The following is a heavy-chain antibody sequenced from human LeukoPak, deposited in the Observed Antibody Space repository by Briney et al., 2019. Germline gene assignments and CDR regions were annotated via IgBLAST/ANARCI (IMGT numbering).Heavy chain of an antibody. D-gene: IGHD4-17*01. CDR3: ARVHDYGDLRYLDY. Sequence: ASVKVSCKASGYTFTRYYMYWVRQAPGQGLEWMGIINPSGGSTSYSQKFQGRVTMTSDTSTSTVCMELSSLRSEDTAVYYCARVHDYGDLRYLDYWGQGTLVTVSS. CDR1: GYTFTRYY. V-gene: IGHV1-46*01. CDR2: INPSGGST. J-gene: IGHJ4*02.